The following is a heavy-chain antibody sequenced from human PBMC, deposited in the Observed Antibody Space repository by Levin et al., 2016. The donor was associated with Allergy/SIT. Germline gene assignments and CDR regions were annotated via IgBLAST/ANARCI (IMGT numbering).Heavy chain of an antibody. V-gene: IGHV3-13*05. J-gene: IGHJ6*02. CDR2: IGTAGDP. Sequence: GESLKISCAASGFTFSSYDMHWVRQATGKGLEWVSAIGTAGDPYYPGSVKGRFTISRDNSKNTLYLQMNSLRAEDTAVYYCARATLYYYYGMDVWGQGTTVTVSS. CDR1: GFTFSSYD. CDR3: ARATLYYYYGMDV.